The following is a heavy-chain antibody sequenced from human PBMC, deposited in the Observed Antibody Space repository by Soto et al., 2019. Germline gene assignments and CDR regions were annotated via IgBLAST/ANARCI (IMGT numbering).Heavy chain of an antibody. D-gene: IGHD5-18*01. CDR3: ANLDTALVCFAKAV. CDR2: ISYDGRSK. Sequence: QVQLVESGGGVVQPGRSLRLSWAASGFVFRTYGMYWVRQAPGKGLEWVALISYDGRSKNYADSVKGRFTISRDNSENKLFLHMNSLTFEDTAVYYCANLDTALVCFAKAVWGQGTTVVVSS. V-gene: IGHV3-30*18. J-gene: IGHJ6*02. CDR1: GFVFRTYG.